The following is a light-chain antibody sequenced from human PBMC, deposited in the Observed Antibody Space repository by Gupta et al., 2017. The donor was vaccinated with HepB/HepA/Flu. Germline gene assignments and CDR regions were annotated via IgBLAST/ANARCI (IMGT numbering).Light chain of an antibody. Sequence: ELALTQSPATLSLSPGERATLSCRASQNVRTYLAWYQQKPGQAPRHLIYDASTRATDIPARFSGSGSGTDFTLTISSLEPEDFAVYYCQQRSNWVTFGGGTKVEIK. J-gene: IGKJ4*01. V-gene: IGKV3-11*01. CDR3: QQRSNWVT. CDR1: QNVRTY. CDR2: DAS.